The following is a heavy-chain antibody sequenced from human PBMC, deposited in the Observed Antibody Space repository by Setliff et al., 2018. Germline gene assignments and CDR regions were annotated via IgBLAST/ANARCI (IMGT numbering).Heavy chain of an antibody. CDR3: ARDPLRVVVTSDAFDI. CDR1: GGSICSSSYY. V-gene: IGHV4-39*07. CDR2: IYYSGST. D-gene: IGHD3-22*01. Sequence: PSETLSLTCTVSGGSICSSSYYWGWIRQPPGKGLEWIGSIYYSGSTYYNPSLKSRVTISVDTSKNQFSLKLSSVTAADTAVYYCARDPLRVVVTSDAFDIWGQGTMVTVSS. J-gene: IGHJ3*02.